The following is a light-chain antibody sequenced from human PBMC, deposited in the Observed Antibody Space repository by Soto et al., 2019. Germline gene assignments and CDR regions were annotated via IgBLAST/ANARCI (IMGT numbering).Light chain of an antibody. Sequence: DIQMTQSPSSLSASVGDRVTITCRASQSISSYLNWYQQKPGKAPKLLIYAASSLQSGVPSRFSGSGSGTDFTLTISSRQPEDFATYYCQQSYSTAPFGQGTKLEIK. CDR1: QSISSY. CDR3: QQSYSTAP. CDR2: AAS. J-gene: IGKJ2*01. V-gene: IGKV1-39*01.